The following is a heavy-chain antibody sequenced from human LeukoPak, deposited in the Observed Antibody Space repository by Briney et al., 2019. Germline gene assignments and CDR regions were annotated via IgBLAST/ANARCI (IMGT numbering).Heavy chain of an antibody. CDR2: ISDRGGTT. CDR3: ARTNTVGTPPPIVDY. CDR1: GFTFSSYA. J-gene: IGHJ4*02. Sequence: PGRSLRLSCAASGFTFSSYAMSWVRQAPGKGLEWVSVISDRGGTTYYADSVKGRFTISRDNSKDTLYLQMNSLRAEDTAVYYCARTNTVGTPPPIVDYWGQGTLVTVSS. V-gene: IGHV3-23*01. D-gene: IGHD4-23*01.